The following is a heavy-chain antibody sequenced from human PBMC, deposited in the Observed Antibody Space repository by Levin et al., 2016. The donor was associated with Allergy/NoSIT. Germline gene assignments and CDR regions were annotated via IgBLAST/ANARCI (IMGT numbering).Heavy chain of an antibody. CDR2: IIPIFGTT. Sequence: WVRQAPGQGLEWMGGIIPIFGTTNYAQKFQGRVTITADESTSTAYMELSSLRSEDTAVYFCARAITGTLGYYYYGMDVWGQGTTVTVSS. CDR3: ARAITGTLGYYYYGMDV. V-gene: IGHV1-69*01. J-gene: IGHJ6*02. D-gene: IGHD1-7*01.